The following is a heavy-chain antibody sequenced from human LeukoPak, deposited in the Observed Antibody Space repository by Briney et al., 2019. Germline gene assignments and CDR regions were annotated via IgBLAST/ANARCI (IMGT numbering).Heavy chain of an antibody. V-gene: IGHV4-59*01. CDR1: GGSISSYY. CDR3: ARVMDSSSSSGDY. J-gene: IGHJ4*02. D-gene: IGHD6-6*01. CDR2: IYYSGST. Sequence: SSETLSLTCTVSGGSISSYYWSWIRQPPGKGLEWIGYIYYSGSTNYHPSLKSRVTISVDTSKNQFSLKLSSVTAADAAVYYCARVMDSSSSSGDYWGQGTLVTVSS.